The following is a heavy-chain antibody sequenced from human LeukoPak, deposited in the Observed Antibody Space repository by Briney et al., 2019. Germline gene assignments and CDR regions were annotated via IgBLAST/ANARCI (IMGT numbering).Heavy chain of an antibody. CDR3: TRDQMNY. CDR2: IFSNGDT. CDR1: EFTVSRNY. J-gene: IGHJ4*02. Sequence: PGGSLRLSCTASEFTVSRNYMLWVRQAPGKGLEWVSLIFSNGDTHYADSVKGRFTISRDISKNTVSLQMNSLRVEDTAMYYCTRDQMNYWGQGTLVTVSS. V-gene: IGHV3-53*01. D-gene: IGHD5-24*01.